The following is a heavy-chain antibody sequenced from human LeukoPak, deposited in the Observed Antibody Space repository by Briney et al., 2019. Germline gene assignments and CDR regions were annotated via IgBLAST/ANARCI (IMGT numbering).Heavy chain of an antibody. CDR3: AKDPNQLLTLDH. J-gene: IGHJ4*02. CDR2: ISGSGGST. V-gene: IGHV3-23*01. CDR1: GFTFSSYA. Sequence: GGSLGLSCAASGFTFSSYAMSWVRQAPGKGLEWVSAISGSGGSTYYADSVKGRFTISRDNTWTTVFLQMTSLTPEDSGVYYCAKDPNQLLTLDHWGQGTLVTVSS. D-gene: IGHD1-1*01.